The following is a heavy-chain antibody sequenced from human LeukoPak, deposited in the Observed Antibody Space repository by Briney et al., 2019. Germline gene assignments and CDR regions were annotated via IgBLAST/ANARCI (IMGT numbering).Heavy chain of an antibody. V-gene: IGHV4-39*07. CDR3: ARDSRYDSSGYDAFDI. CDR2: IYYSGST. D-gene: IGHD3-22*01. CDR1: GGSISSSSYY. Sequence: SETLSLTCTVSGGSISSSSYYWGWIRQPPGKGLEWIGSIYYSGSTYYNPSLKSRVTISVDTSKNQFSLKLSSVTAADTAVYYCARDSRYDSSGYDAFDIWGQGTMVTVSS. J-gene: IGHJ3*02.